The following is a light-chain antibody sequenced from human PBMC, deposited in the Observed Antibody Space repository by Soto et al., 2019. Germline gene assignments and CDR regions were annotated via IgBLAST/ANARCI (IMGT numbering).Light chain of an antibody. V-gene: IGKV1-5*01. CDR2: DAS. J-gene: IGKJ1*01. Sequence: DVQMTQSPSTLSVSVGDRVTITCRASQSVTSWLAWYQQKPGKAPKVLIYDASSLESGVPSRFSGSGSGTEFTLTISSLHPDDFATYYCHHYNSYPGTFGQGTKVEIK. CDR3: HHYNSYPGT. CDR1: QSVTSW.